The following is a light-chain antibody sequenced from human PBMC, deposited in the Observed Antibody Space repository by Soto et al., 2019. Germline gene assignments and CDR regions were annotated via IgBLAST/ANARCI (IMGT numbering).Light chain of an antibody. CDR3: QAWDRSTVI. V-gene: IGLV2-14*01. Sequence: QSVLTQPASVSGSAGQSITISCSGTMRDVGAYNLVSWYQQHPGTAPKLIIYEVRNRPSGISSRFSGSRSGNTASLTISGTQSMDEADYYCQAWDRSTVIFGGGTKLTVL. CDR1: MRDVGAYNL. J-gene: IGLJ2*01. CDR2: EVR.